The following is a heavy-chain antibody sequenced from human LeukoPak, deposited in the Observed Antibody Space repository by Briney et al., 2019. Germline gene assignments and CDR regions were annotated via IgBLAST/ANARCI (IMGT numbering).Heavy chain of an antibody. D-gene: IGHD4-17*01. J-gene: IGHJ4*02. V-gene: IGHV3-7*02. CDR3: AKGTVTTSDYFDY. CDR2: IREDGSEK. CDR1: GFTFPSLW. Sequence: RASLRLSCAAPGFTFPSLWMSWVRQAPGKGLEWVASIREDGSEKYYVDSVKGRFTISRDNSKNTLYLQMNSLRAEDTAVYYCAKGTVTTSDYFDYWGQGTLVTVSS.